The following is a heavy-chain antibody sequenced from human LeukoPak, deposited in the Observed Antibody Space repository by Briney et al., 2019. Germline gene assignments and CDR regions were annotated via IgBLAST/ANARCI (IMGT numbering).Heavy chain of an antibody. J-gene: IGHJ4*02. CDR3: ARVGPSYGSGSLYY. CDR1: GFTFSSYG. V-gene: IGHV3-33*01. CDR2: IWYDGSNK. Sequence: RSLRLSCAASGFTFSSYGMHWVRQAPGKGLEWVAVIWYDGSNKYYADSVKGRFTISRDNSKNTLYLQMNSLRAEDTAVYYCARVGPSYGSGSLYYWGQGTLVTVSS. D-gene: IGHD3-10*01.